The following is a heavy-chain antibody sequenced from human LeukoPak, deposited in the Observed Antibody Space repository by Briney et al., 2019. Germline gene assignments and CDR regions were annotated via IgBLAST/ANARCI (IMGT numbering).Heavy chain of an antibody. V-gene: IGHV1-2*02. D-gene: IGHD1-14*01. Sequence: ASVKVSCKASGYTFTGYYMHWVRQAPGQGLEWMGWVNPNSGGTNYAQKFQGRVTMTRDTSINTAYMELSRLRSDDTAVYYCARDARTAETFDPWGQGTLVTVSS. CDR3: ARDARTAETFDP. J-gene: IGHJ5*02. CDR2: VNPNSGGT. CDR1: GYTFTGYY.